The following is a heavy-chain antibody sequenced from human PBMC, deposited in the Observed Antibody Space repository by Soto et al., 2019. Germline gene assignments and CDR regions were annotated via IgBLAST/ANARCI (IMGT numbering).Heavy chain of an antibody. J-gene: IGHJ6*02. D-gene: IGHD6-13*01. V-gene: IGHV3-73*01. CDR3: TSTLGSSSLGVVAYYYYYGMDV. CDR2: IRSKANSYAT. Sequence: GGSLRLSCAASGFTFSGSAMHWVRQASGKGLEWVGRIRSKANSYATAYAASVKGRFTISRDDSKNTAYLQMNSLKTEDTAVYYCTSTLGSSSLGVVAYYYYYGMDVWGQGTTVTVSS. CDR1: GFTFSGSA.